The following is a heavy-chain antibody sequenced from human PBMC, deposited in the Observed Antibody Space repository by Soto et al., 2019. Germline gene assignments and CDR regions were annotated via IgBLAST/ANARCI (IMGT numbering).Heavy chain of an antibody. Sequence: SETLSLTCTVSGGSISSSSFHWGWIRQPPGKGLEWIGEIYHSGSTNYNPSLKSRVTISVDKSKNQFSLKLSSVTAADTAVYYCARVGYSKLGFDYWGQGTLVTVSS. CDR1: GGSISSSSFH. CDR2: IYHSGST. J-gene: IGHJ4*02. D-gene: IGHD6-13*01. V-gene: IGHV4-39*07. CDR3: ARVGYSKLGFDY.